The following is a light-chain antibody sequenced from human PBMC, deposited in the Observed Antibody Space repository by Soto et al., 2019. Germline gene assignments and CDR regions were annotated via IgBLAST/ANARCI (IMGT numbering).Light chain of an antibody. V-gene: IGLV2-14*02. Sequence: QSALTQPASVSGSPGESITISCIGTKNDIGSYRFVSWYQQHPGEAPKLMISEGSKRPSGTSNRFSGSKSGNTASLRISGLQPEDEADYYCSSYTSSGTVVFGGGTKLTVL. CDR1: KNDIGSYRF. J-gene: IGLJ2*01. CDR2: EGS. CDR3: SSYTSSGTVV.